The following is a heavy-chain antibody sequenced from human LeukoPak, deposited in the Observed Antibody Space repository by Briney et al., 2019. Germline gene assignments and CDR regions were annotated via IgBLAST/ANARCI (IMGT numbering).Heavy chain of an antibody. CDR1: GGSISSGDYY. CDR2: IYYSGST. D-gene: IGHD1-26*01. CDR3: ARCGIRRYFDY. J-gene: IGHJ4*02. V-gene: IGHV4-30-4*01. Sequence: TLSLTCTVSGGSISSGDYYWSWIRKPPGKGLEWIGYIYYSGSTYYNPSLKSRVTISVDTSKNQFSLKLSSVTAADTAVYYCARCGIRRYFDYWGQGTLVTVSS.